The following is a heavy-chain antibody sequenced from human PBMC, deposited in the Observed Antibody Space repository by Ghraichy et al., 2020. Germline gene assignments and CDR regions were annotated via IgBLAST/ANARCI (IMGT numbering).Heavy chain of an antibody. CDR1: GFTVSDNY. CDR3: ARGPGRYLEWSPLNFDY. V-gene: IGHV3-66*01. CDR2: IFSGGTT. Sequence: GGSLRLSCAASGFTVSDNYMTWVRQAPGKGLEWVSLIFSGGTTYYADSVKGRFTISRDNSKNTLYLQMSSLRAEDTAVYYCARGPGRYLEWSPLNFDYWGRGTLATVSS. J-gene: IGHJ4*02. D-gene: IGHD3-3*01.